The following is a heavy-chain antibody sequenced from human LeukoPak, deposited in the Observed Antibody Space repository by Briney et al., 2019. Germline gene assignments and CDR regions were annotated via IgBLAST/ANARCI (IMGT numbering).Heavy chain of an antibody. J-gene: IGHJ4*02. D-gene: IGHD4-17*01. V-gene: IGHV4-4*07. CDR2: IYNSGIT. Sequence: SETLSLTCTVSGGSISSYYWSWIRQPAGKGLEWIGRIYNSGITNYNPSLKSRVTMSMDTSMNQFSLKLRSVTAADTAVYYCARDYGDFPAYYFDYWGQGTLVTVSS. CDR1: GGSISSYY. CDR3: ARDYGDFPAYYFDY.